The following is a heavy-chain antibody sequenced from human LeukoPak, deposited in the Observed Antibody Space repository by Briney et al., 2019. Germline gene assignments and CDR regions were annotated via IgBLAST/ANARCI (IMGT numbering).Heavy chain of an antibody. CDR3: ARHVRAAPFDY. V-gene: IGHV5-51*01. Sequence: GESLKISCKGSGYSFTSYWIGWVRRLPGEGLEWVGIIYPGDSETRYSPSLQGQVTISADKSINTAYLHWSSLKASDTAMYYCARHVRAAPFDYWGQGTLVTVSS. CDR2: IYPGDSET. CDR1: GYSFTSYW. D-gene: IGHD2-2*01. J-gene: IGHJ4*02.